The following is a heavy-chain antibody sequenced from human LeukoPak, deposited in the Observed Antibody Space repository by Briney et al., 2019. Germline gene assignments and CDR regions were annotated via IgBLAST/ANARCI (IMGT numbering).Heavy chain of an antibody. CDR3: ARHSPLYSSGWYMY. V-gene: IGHV5-51*01. CDR1: GYSFTSYW. Sequence: GESLKISCKGSGYSFTSYWIGWVRQMPGKGLEWMGIFYPGDSDTRYSPSFQGQVTISADKSISTAYLQWGSLKASDTAMYYCARHSPLYSSGWYMYWGQGTLVTVSS. CDR2: FYPGDSDT. J-gene: IGHJ4*02. D-gene: IGHD6-19*01.